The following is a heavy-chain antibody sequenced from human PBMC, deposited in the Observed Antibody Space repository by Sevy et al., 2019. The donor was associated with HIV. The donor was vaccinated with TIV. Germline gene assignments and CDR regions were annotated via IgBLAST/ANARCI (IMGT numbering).Heavy chain of an antibody. CDR1: GFTFSSYW. CDR3: ARVVVLWFGEPEYYFDY. Sequence: GGSLRLSCAASGFTFSSYWMSWVRQAPGKGLEWVANIKQDGSEKYYVDSVKGRFTISRDNAKNSRYLQMNSLRAEDTAVYYCARVVVLWFGEPEYYFDYWGQGTLVTVSS. J-gene: IGHJ4*02. CDR2: IKQDGSEK. V-gene: IGHV3-7*01. D-gene: IGHD3-10*01.